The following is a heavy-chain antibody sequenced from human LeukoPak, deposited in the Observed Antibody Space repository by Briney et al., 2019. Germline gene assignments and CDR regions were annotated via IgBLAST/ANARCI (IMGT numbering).Heavy chain of an antibody. CDR3: ARTHLTMIVQVAFDI. CDR2: IYYSGST. Sequence: PSETLSLTCTVSGGSISSSSYYWGWIRQPPGKGLEWIGSIYYSGSTYYNPSLESRVTISVDTSKNQFSLKLSSVTAADTAVYYCARTHLTMIVQVAFDIWGQGTMVTVSS. CDR1: GGSISSSSYY. D-gene: IGHD3-22*01. J-gene: IGHJ3*02. V-gene: IGHV4-39*07.